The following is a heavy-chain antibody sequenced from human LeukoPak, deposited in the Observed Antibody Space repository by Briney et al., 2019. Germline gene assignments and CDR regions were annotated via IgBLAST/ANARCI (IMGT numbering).Heavy chain of an antibody. D-gene: IGHD3-22*01. Sequence: SVKVSCKASGFTFTSSAMQWVRQARGQRLEWIGWIVAGSGNTNYAQKFQERVTITRDMSTSTAYMELSSLRSEDTAVYYCAADYSYYDSSGPMGYWGQGTLVTVSS. J-gene: IGHJ4*02. V-gene: IGHV1-58*02. CDR2: IVAGSGNT. CDR3: AADYSYYDSSGPMGY. CDR1: GFTFTSSA.